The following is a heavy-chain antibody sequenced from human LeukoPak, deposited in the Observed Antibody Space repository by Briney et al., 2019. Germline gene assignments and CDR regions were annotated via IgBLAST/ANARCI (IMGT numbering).Heavy chain of an antibody. CDR2: ISSSSSYT. V-gene: IGHV3-11*03. J-gene: IGHJ4*02. CDR1: GFTFSDYY. CDR3: ARSYSSGYYHY. D-gene: IGHD3-22*01. Sequence: GGSLRLSCAASGFTFSDYYMSWIRQAPEKGLEWVSYISSSSSYTNYADSVKGRFTISRDNAKNSLYLQMNSLRAEDTAVYYCARSYSSGYYHYWGQGTLVTVSS.